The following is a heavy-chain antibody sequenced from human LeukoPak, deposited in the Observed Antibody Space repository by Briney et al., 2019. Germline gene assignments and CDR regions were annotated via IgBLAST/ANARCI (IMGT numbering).Heavy chain of an antibody. Sequence: GGSLRPSCAASGFTVSSSYMSWVRQAPGKGLEWVSVIYSGGSTYYADSVKGRFTISRDNSKNTLYLQMNSLRAEDTAVYYCARDRGIAAPMDVWGKGTTVTVSS. J-gene: IGHJ6*03. CDR3: ARDRGIAAPMDV. V-gene: IGHV3-66*02. D-gene: IGHD6-13*01. CDR2: IYSGGST. CDR1: GFTVSSSY.